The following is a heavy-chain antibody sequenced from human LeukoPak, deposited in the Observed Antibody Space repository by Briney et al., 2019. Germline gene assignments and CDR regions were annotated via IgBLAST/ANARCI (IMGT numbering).Heavy chain of an antibody. CDR1: GGSFSGYY. J-gene: IGHJ3*02. D-gene: IGHD2-21*01. Sequence: SETLSLTCAVYGGSFSGYYWGWIRQPPGKGLEWIGSIYHSGSTYYNPSLKSRVTISVDTSKNQFSLKLSSVTAADTAVYYCAREHSVVVKKDAFDIWGQGTMVTVSS. CDR3: AREHSVVVKKDAFDI. V-gene: IGHV4-34*01. CDR2: IYHSGST.